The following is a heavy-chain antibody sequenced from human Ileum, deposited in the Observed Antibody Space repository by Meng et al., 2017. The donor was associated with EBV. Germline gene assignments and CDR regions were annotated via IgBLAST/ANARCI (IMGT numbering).Heavy chain of an antibody. J-gene: IGHJ4*02. V-gene: IGHV3-11*01. D-gene: IGHD5-12*01. CDR3: ARENSGGFSGCDY. CDR1: GLTFSDYY. Sequence: LVESGRCLVKPGGSLRLSCAASGLTFSDYYSSWIRQPPGKGLEWLSYITISGHAVEYADSVKGRFTISRDNAKNSLYLQMNSLRAEDTAVYYCARENSGGFSGCDYWGQGTLVTVSS. CDR2: ITISGHAV.